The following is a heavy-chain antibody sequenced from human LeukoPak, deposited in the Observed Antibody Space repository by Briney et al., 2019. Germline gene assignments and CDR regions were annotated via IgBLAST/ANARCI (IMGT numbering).Heavy chain of an antibody. CDR1: GYTFTGYY. Sequence: ASVKVSCKASGYTFTGYYMHWVRQAPGQGLEWMGWINPNSGGTNYAQKFQGRVTITADESTSTAYMELSSLRSEDTAVYYCARAPYSGYDKGFDYWGQGTLVTVSS. D-gene: IGHD5-12*01. CDR3: ARAPYSGYDKGFDY. CDR2: INPNSGGT. V-gene: IGHV1-2*02. J-gene: IGHJ4*02.